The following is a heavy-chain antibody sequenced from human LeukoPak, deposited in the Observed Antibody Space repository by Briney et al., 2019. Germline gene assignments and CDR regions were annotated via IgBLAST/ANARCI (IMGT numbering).Heavy chain of an antibody. Sequence: GGSLRLSCAASGFTFSNYAMNCVRQAPGKGLEWVSTISGSGGSTYYADSVKGRFTISRDKSKNTLFLLMNSLRAEDTAVYYCAKDPVWNPSYYYYYMDVWGKGTMVTVSS. CDR2: ISGSGGST. V-gene: IGHV3-23*01. D-gene: IGHD1-1*01. CDR1: GFTFSNYA. CDR3: AKDPVWNPSYYYYYMDV. J-gene: IGHJ6*03.